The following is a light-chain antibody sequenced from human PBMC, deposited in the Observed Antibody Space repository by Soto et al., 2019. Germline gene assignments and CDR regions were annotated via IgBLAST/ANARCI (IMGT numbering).Light chain of an antibody. CDR1: QSSSSY. V-gene: IGKV1-8*01. CDR2: AAS. Sequence: AIRLTQSPASFSASTGDRVTITCRASQSSSSYFALYQQKRVKTPKLLVYAASTLQSGVPSRFSGSGSGTDFTLTISCLQAEDFASYYCQQSYSYPITFGHGTRLEIK. CDR3: QQSYSYPIT. J-gene: IGKJ5*01.